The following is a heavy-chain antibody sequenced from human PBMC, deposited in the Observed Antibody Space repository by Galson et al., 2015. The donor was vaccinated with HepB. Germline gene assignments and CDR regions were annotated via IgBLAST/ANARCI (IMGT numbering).Heavy chain of an antibody. CDR2: INPHSGDT. D-gene: IGHD2-2*01. J-gene: IGHJ4*02. CDR1: GYTFTAFY. V-gene: IGHV1-2*02. CDR3: ARGLYCSSTSCYFYFDN. Sequence: SVKVSCKASGYTFTAFYLHWVRQAPGQGLEWMGWINPHSGDTNYAQRFQGRVTMTRDTSISTAYMELSRLRSDDTAVYYCARGLYCSSTSCYFYFDNWGQGTLVTVSS.